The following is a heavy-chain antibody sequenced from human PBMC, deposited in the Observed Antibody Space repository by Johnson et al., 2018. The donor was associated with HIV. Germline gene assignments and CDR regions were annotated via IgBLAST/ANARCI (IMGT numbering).Heavy chain of an antibody. CDR2: ISYDGSDK. D-gene: IGHD6-6*01. J-gene: IGHJ3*02. CDR3: STLEYNSTDAFDI. Sequence: QVLLVESGGGVVQPGRSLRLSCVASGFTFSSYGMNWVRQAPGKGLEWVAVISYDGSDKYYADSVKGRLTISRDNSKNTLYMQMNSLRAEDTAVYYCSTLEYNSTDAFDIWGQGTLVTVSS. V-gene: IGHV3-30*03. CDR1: GFTFSSYG.